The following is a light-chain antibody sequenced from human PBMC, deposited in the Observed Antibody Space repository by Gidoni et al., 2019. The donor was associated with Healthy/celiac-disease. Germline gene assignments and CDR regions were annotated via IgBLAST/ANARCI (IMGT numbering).Light chain of an antibody. Sequence: QAGLTHPPSVYKGLRQTATLTCTGHSNNVGDQGATWLQQHQGHPPKLLSYRNNDRPSGIPERLSASRSGNTASLTITGLQPEDEADYYCSAWDSSLNVWVFGGGTKLTVL. CDR3: SAWDSSLNVWV. CDR1: SNNVGDQG. CDR2: RNN. V-gene: IGLV10-54*01. J-gene: IGLJ3*02.